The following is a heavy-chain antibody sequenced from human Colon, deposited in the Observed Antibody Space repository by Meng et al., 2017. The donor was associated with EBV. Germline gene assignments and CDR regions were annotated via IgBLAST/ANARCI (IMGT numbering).Heavy chain of an antibody. CDR2: FVNNVDT. D-gene: IGHD3-10*01. CDR1: GYTFASYG. CDR3: ARGTPGRSYSDY. V-gene: IGHV1-18*01. J-gene: IGHJ4*02. Sequence: GHLLQSGAEVKKPGASGRVSCEASGYTFASYGISWLRQAPGQGLEWMGWFVNNVDTYSAQKFQGRVTMTTDTHTSTAFMELRSLRSDDTAVYYCARGTPGRSYSDYWGQGTLVTVSS.